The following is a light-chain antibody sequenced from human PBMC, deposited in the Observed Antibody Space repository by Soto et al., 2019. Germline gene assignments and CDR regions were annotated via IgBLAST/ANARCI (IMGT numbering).Light chain of an antibody. Sequence: QSALTQPPSASGSPGQSVIISCTGTSSDIGGHNYVSWYQQHPGKAPKLLIYEVIQRPSGVPDRFSGSKSGNTASLTVSGLQAEDEADYYCTSYAGSDIVIFGGGTKLTVL. V-gene: IGLV2-8*01. CDR2: EVI. CDR1: SSDIGGHNY. J-gene: IGLJ2*01. CDR3: TSYAGSDIVI.